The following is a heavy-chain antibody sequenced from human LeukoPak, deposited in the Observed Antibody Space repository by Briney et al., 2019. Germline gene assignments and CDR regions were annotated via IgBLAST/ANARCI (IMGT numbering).Heavy chain of an antibody. J-gene: IGHJ4*02. CDR3: AKQPYSSSWPLSY. Sequence: GGSLRLSCAASGFSVTSSAMSWVRQAPGKGLEWVSSFSQYDDRTYYADSVKGRFTISRDNSKNTLYLQMNSLRAEDTAVYYCAKQPYSSSWPLSYWGQGTLVTVSS. V-gene: IGHV3-23*01. D-gene: IGHD6-13*01. CDR1: GFSVTSSA. CDR2: FSQYDDRT.